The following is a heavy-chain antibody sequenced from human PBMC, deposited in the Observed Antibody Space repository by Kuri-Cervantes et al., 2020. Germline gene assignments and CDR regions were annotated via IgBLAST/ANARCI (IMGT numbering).Heavy chain of an antibody. CDR2: INSDGSST. CDR1: GFTFSSYW. CDR3: ARSSSEKYGFR. V-gene: IGHV3-74*01. Sequence: GGSLRLSCAASGFTFSSYWMHWVRQAPGKGLVWVSRINSDGSSTSYADSVKGRFPISKDNTKKLLFLQMASLRAADTAIYYCARSSSEKYGFRWGLGTLVTVSS. D-gene: IGHD1-14*01. J-gene: IGHJ4*02.